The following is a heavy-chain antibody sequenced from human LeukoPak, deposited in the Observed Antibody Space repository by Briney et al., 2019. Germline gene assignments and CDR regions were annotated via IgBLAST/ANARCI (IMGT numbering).Heavy chain of an antibody. J-gene: IGHJ6*02. Sequence: GGSLRLSCAASGFTVSSSYMSWVRQAPGKGLEWVSIISSAGTTYYADSVKGRFTISRDNSKNTVYLQVNSLRDEDTAVYYCARALIKGSSDYGGGLDVWGQGTTVTVSS. D-gene: IGHD4-23*01. V-gene: IGHV3-66*01. CDR3: ARALIKGSSDYGGGLDV. CDR2: ISSAGTT. CDR1: GFTVSSSY.